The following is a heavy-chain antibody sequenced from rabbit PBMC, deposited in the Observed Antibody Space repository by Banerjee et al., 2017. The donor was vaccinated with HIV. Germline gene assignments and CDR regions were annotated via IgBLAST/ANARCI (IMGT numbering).Heavy chain of an antibody. V-gene: IGHV1S45*01. CDR1: GFSFTNKYV. D-gene: IGHD6-1*01. Sequence: QEQLEESGGDLVQPEGSLTLTCTASGFSFTNKYVMCWVRQAPGKGLEWIACINTSTGNTVYATWAKGRFTISKTSSTTVALQMTSLTAADTATYFCARRTVDAAYADGLWGQGTLVTVS. J-gene: IGHJ4*01. CDR3: ARRTVDAAYADGL. CDR2: INTSTGNT.